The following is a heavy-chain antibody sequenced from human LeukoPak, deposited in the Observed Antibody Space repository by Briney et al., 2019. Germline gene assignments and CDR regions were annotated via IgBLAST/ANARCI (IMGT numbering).Heavy chain of an antibody. J-gene: IGHJ5*02. V-gene: IGHV3-7*01. Sequence: GGSLRLSCAASGFTFSSYWMSWVRQAPGKGLEWVANIKQVGSEKYYVDSVKGRFTISRDNAKNSLCLQMNSLRAEDTAVYYCARNGGLNWFDPWGQGTLVTASS. CDR3: ARNGGLNWFDP. CDR2: IKQVGSEK. CDR1: GFTFSSYW. D-gene: IGHD2-8*01.